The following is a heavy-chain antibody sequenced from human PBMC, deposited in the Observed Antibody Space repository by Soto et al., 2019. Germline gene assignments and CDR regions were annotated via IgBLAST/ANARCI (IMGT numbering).Heavy chain of an antibody. D-gene: IGHD5-12*01. CDR2: ISYDGKNK. CDR1: GFRFSSYG. Sequence: HPGGSLRLSCAASGFRFSSYGMHWVRQAPGKGLEWVAVISYDGKNKYYADSVKGRFTISRDNSRNTLYLQMDSLRAEDMAVYYCADDEHSGYELMDVWGKGTTVTVSS. J-gene: IGHJ6*03. V-gene: IGHV3-30*18. CDR3: ADDEHSGYELMDV.